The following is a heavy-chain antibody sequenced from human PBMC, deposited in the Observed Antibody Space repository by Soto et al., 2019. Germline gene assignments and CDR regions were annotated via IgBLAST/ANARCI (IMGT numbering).Heavy chain of an antibody. D-gene: IGHD1-1*01. V-gene: IGHV3-23*01. J-gene: IGHJ6*02. CDR3: AKFEGALHHNYHMDV. CDR2: VYGGGNGA. CDR1: GFTFSNFA. Sequence: EMQLLESGGGLVQPGGSLRLSCAASGFTFSNFAMSWVRQAPGKGLEWVSGVYGGGNGALYADSVKGRFIISRDNSKNTLYLHMNRLRAGDTAVYYCAKFEGALHHNYHMDVWGQGTRVTVSS.